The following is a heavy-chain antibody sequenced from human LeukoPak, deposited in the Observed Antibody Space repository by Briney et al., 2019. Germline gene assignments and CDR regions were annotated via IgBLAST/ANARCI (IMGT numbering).Heavy chain of an antibody. CDR2: INAGNGNT. Sequence: ASVKVSCKASGYTFTSYAMHWVRQAPGQRLEWMGWINAGNGNTKYSQKFQGRVTMTRDTSTSTAYMELGSLRSEDTAVYYCARYVSGGYSYGYDYWGQGTLVTVSS. D-gene: IGHD5-18*01. J-gene: IGHJ4*02. CDR3: ARYVSGGYSYGYDY. CDR1: GYTFTSYA. V-gene: IGHV1-3*01.